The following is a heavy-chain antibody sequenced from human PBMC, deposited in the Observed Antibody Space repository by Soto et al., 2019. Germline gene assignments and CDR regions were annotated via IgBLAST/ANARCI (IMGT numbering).Heavy chain of an antibody. CDR2: INHSGST. CDR1: GGSFSGYY. J-gene: IGHJ6*03. Sequence: SETXSLTCAVYGGSFSGYYWSWIRQPPGKGLEWIGEINHSGSTNYNPSLKSRVTISVDTSKNQFSLKLSSVTAADTAVYYCATRSGSYYNYYMDVWGKGTTVTVSS. CDR3: ATRSGSYYNYYMDV. D-gene: IGHD3-10*01. V-gene: IGHV4-34*01.